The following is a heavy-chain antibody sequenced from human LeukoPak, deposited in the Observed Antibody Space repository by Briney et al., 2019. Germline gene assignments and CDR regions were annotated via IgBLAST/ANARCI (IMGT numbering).Heavy chain of an antibody. CDR2: INSDGDGT. J-gene: IGHJ4*02. Sequence: GGSLRLSCAASGFTFTNYAMHWVRQAPGKGLEFVAAINSDGDGTYYGNSVKGRFTISRDTSKNTLFLQMDSLRPDDASVYYCARDKRNSNGWYATFDYWGQGTLVTVSS. CDR1: GFTFTNYA. CDR3: ARDKRNSNGWYATFDY. D-gene: IGHD6-19*01. V-gene: IGHV3-64*01.